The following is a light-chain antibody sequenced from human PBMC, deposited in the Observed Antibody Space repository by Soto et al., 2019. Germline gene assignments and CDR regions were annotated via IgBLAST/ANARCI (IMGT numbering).Light chain of an antibody. CDR1: QSVSSSY. CDR2: GAS. J-gene: IGKJ1*01. CDR3: QQYGSSPRT. V-gene: IGKV3-20*01. Sequence: EIVLTQSPGTLSLSPGERATLSCRASQSVSSSYLAWYQQKPCQAPRLLIYGASSRATGIPDRFSGSGSGTDFTLTICRLEPEDFAVYYCQQYGSSPRTFGQGTKVDIK.